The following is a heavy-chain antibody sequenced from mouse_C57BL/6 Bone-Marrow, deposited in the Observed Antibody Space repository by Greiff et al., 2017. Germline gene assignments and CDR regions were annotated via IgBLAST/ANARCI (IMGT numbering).Heavy chain of an antibody. V-gene: IGHV1-82*01. J-gene: IGHJ2*01. CDR2: IYPGDGDT. CDR3: ARKRGCDY. CDR1: GYAFSSSW. Sequence: QVQLQQSGPELVKPGASVKISCKASGYAFSSSWMNWVKQRPGKGLEWIGRIYPGDGDTNYNGKFKGKATLTADKSSSTAYMQLSSLTSEDSAVYFCARKRGCDYGGQGTTLTVSS.